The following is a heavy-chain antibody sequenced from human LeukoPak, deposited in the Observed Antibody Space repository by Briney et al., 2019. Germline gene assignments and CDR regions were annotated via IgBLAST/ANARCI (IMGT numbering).Heavy chain of an antibody. J-gene: IGHJ3*02. CDR2: IFYSGSA. D-gene: IGHD3-16*01. CDR1: SGSISTSSYY. CDR3: ATSNAYGFIDI. V-gene: IGHV4-39*07. Sequence: SETLSLTCTVASGSISTSSYYWGWVRHPPGKALEWIGNIFYSGSAYYSPSFKSRVTISLDTSRTQFSLKPNSVTAADTAVYYCATSNAYGFIDIWGQGTMVTVSS.